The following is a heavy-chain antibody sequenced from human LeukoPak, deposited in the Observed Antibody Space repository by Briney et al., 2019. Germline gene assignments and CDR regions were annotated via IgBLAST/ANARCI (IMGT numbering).Heavy chain of an antibody. V-gene: IGHV3-64D*09. J-gene: IGHJ3*02. D-gene: IGHD6-19*01. CDR1: GFTFSSFA. Sequence: GGSLRLSCSASGFTFSSFAMHWVRQAPGKGLEYVSGISSDGRSTYFPDSVKGRFTISRDNSKNKVSLQMSSLRAEDRAVYYCVKGFGYSSGWYEPFDICGQGTLVTVSS. CDR3: VKGFGYSSGWYEPFDI. CDR2: ISSDGRST.